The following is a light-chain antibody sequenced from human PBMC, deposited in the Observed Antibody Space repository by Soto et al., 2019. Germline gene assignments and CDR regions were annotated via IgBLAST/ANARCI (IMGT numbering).Light chain of an antibody. Sequence: QSALTQPASVSGSPGQSITISCTGTSSDVGGYNYVSWYQQHPGKAPKLMIXDVXXRPXXVSNRFSGSKSGNTASLTISGXXXXXXXXXYCSSYTSSSTLEVFGGGTKLTVL. CDR1: SSDVGGYNY. CDR2: DVX. CDR3: SSYTSSSTLEV. J-gene: IGLJ2*01. V-gene: IGLV2-14*01.